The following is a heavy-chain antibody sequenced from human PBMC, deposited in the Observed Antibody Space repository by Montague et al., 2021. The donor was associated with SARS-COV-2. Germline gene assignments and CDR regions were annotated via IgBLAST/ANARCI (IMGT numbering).Heavy chain of an antibody. D-gene: IGHD1-1*01. CDR2: VYESGRT. CDR1: GGSISSSIDY. Sequence: SETLSLTCTVSGGSISSSIDYWGWIRQPPGKGLEWIGSVYESGRTYYNPSLKSRVTISADTSQNRFSLKLRSVTAADTAVYYCGRFLGVSWGADGTGPSDYWGQGTLVTVSS. CDR3: GRFLGVSWGADGTGPSDY. J-gene: IGHJ4*02. V-gene: IGHV4-39*01.